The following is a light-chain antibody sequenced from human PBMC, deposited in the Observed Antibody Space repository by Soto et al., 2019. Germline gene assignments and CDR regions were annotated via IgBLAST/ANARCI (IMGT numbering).Light chain of an antibody. CDR1: SSDVGGYDY. J-gene: IGLJ2*01. CDR3: SSYASSITLV. V-gene: IGLV2-14*01. CDR2: DVS. Sequence: QSVLTQPASVSGSPGQSITISCTGTSSDVGGYDYVSWYQQHPGKAPKLLIFDVSKRPSGVSYRFSGSKSGNTASLTISGLQAEDEADYYCSSYASSITLVFGGGTPLAVL.